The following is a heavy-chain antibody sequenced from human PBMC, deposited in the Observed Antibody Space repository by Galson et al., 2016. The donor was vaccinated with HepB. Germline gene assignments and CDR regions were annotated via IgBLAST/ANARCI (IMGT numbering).Heavy chain of an antibody. D-gene: IGHD4-23*01. V-gene: IGHV3-43*01. CDR2: ITGDRANA. J-gene: IGHJ4*02. Sequence: SLRLSCAASGFTFGSYTMHWIRQAPGEGLQWVSLITGDRANAYYADSVKGRFTISRANRKNSLYLQMNSLRTEDTALYYCAKDHGGYSGFDYWGQGTLVTVSS. CDR3: AKDHGGYSGFDY. CDR1: GFTFGSYT.